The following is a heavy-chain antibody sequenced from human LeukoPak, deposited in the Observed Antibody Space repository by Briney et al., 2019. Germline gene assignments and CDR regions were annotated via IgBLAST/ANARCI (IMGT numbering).Heavy chain of an antibody. Sequence: PGGSLRLSCAASGFTFSSYGMHWVRQAPGKGLEWVSSITTGDTYIYYADSVKGRFIISRDNAKNSLFLQMNSLRAEDTAVYYCAREVEYSSSLSIDYWGQGTLVTVSS. J-gene: IGHJ4*02. D-gene: IGHD6-6*01. CDR3: AREVEYSSSLSIDY. V-gene: IGHV3-21*06. CDR2: ITTGDTYI. CDR1: GFTFSSYG.